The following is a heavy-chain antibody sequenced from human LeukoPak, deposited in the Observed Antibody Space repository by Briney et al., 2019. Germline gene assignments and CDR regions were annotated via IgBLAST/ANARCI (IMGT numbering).Heavy chain of an antibody. Sequence: SETLSLTCTVSGGSISSSSYYWGWIRQPPGKGLEWIGSIYYSGSTYYNPSLKSRVTISVDTSKNQFSLKLSPVTAADTAVYYCARRGMGLRNFDYWGQGTLVTVSS. CDR3: ARRGMGLRNFDY. CDR1: GGSISSSSYY. J-gene: IGHJ4*02. D-gene: IGHD5-12*01. V-gene: IGHV4-39*07. CDR2: IYYSGST.